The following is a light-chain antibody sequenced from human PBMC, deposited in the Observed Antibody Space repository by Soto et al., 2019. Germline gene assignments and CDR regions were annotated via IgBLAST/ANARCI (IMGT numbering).Light chain of an antibody. CDR2: AAS. V-gene: IGKV1-6*01. J-gene: IGKJ1*01. CDR1: QGIRND. CDR3: LQDYSYPRT. Sequence: AIQMTQSPSSLSASVGDRVTITCRASQGIRNDLGGYQQKPGKAPRLLIYAASTVQIGVPSRFSGSGSGTDFTLTISSLQADDSATYYCLQDYSYPRTFGQGTKVEIK.